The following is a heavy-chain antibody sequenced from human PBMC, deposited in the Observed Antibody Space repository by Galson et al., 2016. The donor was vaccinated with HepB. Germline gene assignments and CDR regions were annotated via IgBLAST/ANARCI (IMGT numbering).Heavy chain of an antibody. V-gene: IGHV3-53*01. CDR2: IKQDGT. Sequence: SLRLSCAASGFTFSTYYMTWVRQPPGKGLEWVAGIKQDGTYYADSVQGRFTISRDNSKNTVFLEMNSLRAEDTAVYYCGTESYLKGHSIVVAAPSQTWGRGTLVTVSS. CDR3: GTESYLKGHSIVVAAPSQT. J-gene: IGHJ5*02. D-gene: IGHD2-15*01. CDR1: GFTFSTYY.